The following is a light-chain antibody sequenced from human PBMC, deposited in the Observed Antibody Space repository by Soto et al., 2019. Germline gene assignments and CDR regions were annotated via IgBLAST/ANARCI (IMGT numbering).Light chain of an antibody. CDR3: QQFNSYSPGA. J-gene: IGKJ1*01. CDR1: QSVSGN. CDR2: GVS. V-gene: IGKV3-15*01. Sequence: IVMTQTPVTLSVSPGERATLSCRASQSVSGNLAWYQQKPGQAPGLLIYGVSARATGIPARFSGSGFGTEFTLTISSLQSDDFATYYCQQFNSYSPGAFGKGTKVDIK.